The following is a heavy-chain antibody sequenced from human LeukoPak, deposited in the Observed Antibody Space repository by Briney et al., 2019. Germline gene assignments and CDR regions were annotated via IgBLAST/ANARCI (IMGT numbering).Heavy chain of an antibody. CDR1: GGSISSYY. D-gene: IGHD5-24*01. V-gene: IGHV4-4*07. CDR2: FNFAGST. CDR3: ARAPTNYYYYYMDV. Sequence: PSETLSLTCTVSGGSISSYYWSWIRQPARKGLEWIGRFNFAGSTNYNPSLKSRVTMSVDTSKNQFSLKLSSVTAADTAVYYCARAPTNYYYYYMDVWGKGTTVTVSS. J-gene: IGHJ6*03.